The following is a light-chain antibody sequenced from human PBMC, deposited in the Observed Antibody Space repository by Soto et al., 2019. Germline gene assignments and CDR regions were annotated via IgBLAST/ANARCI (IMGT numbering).Light chain of an antibody. CDR2: DAS. J-gene: IGKJ1*01. Sequence: GDRVTITCRASQSISSWLAWYQQKPGKAPKLLIYDASSLESGVPSRFSGSGSGTEFTLTISSLQPDDFATYYCQQYNSYSWAFGQGTKVDIK. V-gene: IGKV1-5*01. CDR3: QQYNSYSWA. CDR1: QSISSW.